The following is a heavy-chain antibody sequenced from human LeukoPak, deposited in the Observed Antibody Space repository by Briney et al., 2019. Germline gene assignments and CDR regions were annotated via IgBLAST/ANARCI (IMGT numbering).Heavy chain of an antibody. J-gene: IGHJ3*02. CDR3: ARANRGGAFDI. V-gene: IGHV4-59*01. CDR1: GGYISSYY. D-gene: IGHD3-10*01. CDR2: IYYSGST. Sequence: SETLSLTCTVSGGYISSYYWSWIRQPPGKGLEWIGYIYYSGSTNYNPSLKSRVTISVDTSKNQFSLKLSSVTAADTAVYYCARANRGGAFDIWGQGTMVTVSS.